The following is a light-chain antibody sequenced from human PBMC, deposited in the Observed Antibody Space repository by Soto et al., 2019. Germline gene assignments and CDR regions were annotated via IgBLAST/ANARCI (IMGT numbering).Light chain of an antibody. V-gene: IGLV2-8*01. CDR2: EVS. Sequence: QSALTQPPSASGSPGQSVTISCTGTSSDVGGYNYVSWYQQHPGKATKLMIYEVSKRPSGVPDCFSGSKSGNTASLTVSGLQAEDEADYYCSSYAGSNSVFGGGTQLTVL. J-gene: IGLJ2*01. CDR1: SSDVGGYNY. CDR3: SSYAGSNSV.